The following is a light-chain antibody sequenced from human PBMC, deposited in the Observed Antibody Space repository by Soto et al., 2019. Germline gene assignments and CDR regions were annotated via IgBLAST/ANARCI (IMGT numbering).Light chain of an antibody. CDR2: GYT. CDR1: SSNIGANYD. Sequence: QSVLTQPPSVSGAPGQTVTISCAGTSSNIGANYDVHWYQHLPGTAPKLLIFGYTNRPSGVPDRFSGSKSGTSASLALTGLQSEAEAAYYCQSSDSDVSAWVFGGGTKLTVL. V-gene: IGLV1-40*01. J-gene: IGLJ3*02. CDR3: QSSDSDVSAWV.